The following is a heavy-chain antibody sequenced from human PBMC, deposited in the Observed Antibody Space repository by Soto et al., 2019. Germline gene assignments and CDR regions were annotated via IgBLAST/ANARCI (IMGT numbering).Heavy chain of an antibody. J-gene: IGHJ3*02. CDR2: ISSSGSTI. V-gene: IGHV3-48*03. Sequence: GGSLRLSCAASGFNFSSYEMNWVRQSPVKGLELLSYISSSGSTIYYAESVKGRFTISRDNSKNSLYLQMNSIIAEDTAVSYCARQQETDVYYYDNSVYSKAFDIWGQGTMVTV. D-gene: IGHD3-22*01. CDR3: ARQQETDVYYYDNSVYSKAFDI. CDR1: GFNFSSYE.